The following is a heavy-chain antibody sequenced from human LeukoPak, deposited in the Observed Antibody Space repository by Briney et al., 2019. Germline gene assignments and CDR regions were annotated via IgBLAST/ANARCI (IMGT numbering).Heavy chain of an antibody. CDR3: ARDNAYYYGSGSYFLYYYYYYGMDV. CDR1: GGTFSSYA. V-gene: IGHV1-69*05. Sequence: SVKVSCKASGGTFSSYAISWVRQAPGQGLEWMGGIIPIFGTANYAQKFQGRVTITTDESTSTAYMELSSLRSDDTAVYYCARDNAYYYGSGSYFLYYYYYYGMDVWGQGTTVTVSS. J-gene: IGHJ6*02. D-gene: IGHD3-10*01. CDR2: IIPIFGTA.